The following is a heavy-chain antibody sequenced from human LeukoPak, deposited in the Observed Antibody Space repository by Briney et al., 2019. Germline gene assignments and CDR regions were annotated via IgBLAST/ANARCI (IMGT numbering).Heavy chain of an antibody. CDR3: SRHSGSSWYYFDY. J-gene: IGHJ4*02. CDR2: IYYSGST. D-gene: IGHD6-13*01. CDR1: GGSISSSSYY. V-gene: IGHV4-39*01. Sequence: SSETLSLTCSVSGGSISSSSYYWGWIRQPPGKGLEWIGSIYYSGSTYNNPSLKSRVTISVDTSKNQFSLRLSSLTAAYTAMYYCSRHSGSSWYYFDYWGQGTLVTVSS.